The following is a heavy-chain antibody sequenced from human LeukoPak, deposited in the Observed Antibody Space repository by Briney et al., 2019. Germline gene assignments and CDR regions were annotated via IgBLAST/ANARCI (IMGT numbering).Heavy chain of an antibody. J-gene: IGHJ4*02. D-gene: IGHD3-3*01. CDR2: IRSKAYGGTT. CDR3: TSRLRFLEWSTEFIDY. Sequence: WIRQPPGKGLEWVGFIRSKAYGGTTEYAASVKGRFTISRDDSKSIAYLQMNSLKTEDTAVYYCTSRLRFLEWSTEFIDYWGQGTLVTVSS. V-gene: IGHV3-49*02.